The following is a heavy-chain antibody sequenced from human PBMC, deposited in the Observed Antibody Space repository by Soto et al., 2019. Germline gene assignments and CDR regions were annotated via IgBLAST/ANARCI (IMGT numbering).Heavy chain of an antibody. V-gene: IGHV7-4-1*01. CDR3: ARTEGYCISTSCYVGYYYYGMDV. D-gene: IGHD2-2*01. J-gene: IGHJ6*02. Sequence: ASVKVSCKASGYTFTSYAMNWVRQAPGQGLEWMGWINTNTGNPTYAQGFTGRFVFSLDTSVSTAYLQICSLKAEDTAVYYCARTEGYCISTSCYVGYYYYGMDVWGQGTTVTVSS. CDR1: GYTFTSYA. CDR2: INTNTGNP.